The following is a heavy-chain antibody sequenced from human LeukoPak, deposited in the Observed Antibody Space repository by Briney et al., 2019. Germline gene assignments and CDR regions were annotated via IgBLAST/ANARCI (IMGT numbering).Heavy chain of an antibody. CDR2: ISAYNGNT. Sequence: ASVKVSCKASGGTFSSYAISWVRQAPGQGLEWMGWISAYNGNTNYAQKLQGRVTMTTDTSTSTAYMELRSLRSDDTAVYYCARERSSGWHLDIWGQGTMVTVSS. CDR1: GGTFSSYA. J-gene: IGHJ3*02. D-gene: IGHD6-19*01. CDR3: ARERSSGWHLDI. V-gene: IGHV1-18*01.